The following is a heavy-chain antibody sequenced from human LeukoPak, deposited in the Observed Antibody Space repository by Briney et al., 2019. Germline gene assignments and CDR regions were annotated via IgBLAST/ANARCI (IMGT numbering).Heavy chain of an antibody. CDR2: ISGSGGST. J-gene: IGHJ4*02. CDR1: GFTFSSYA. CDR3: AKVPYNWNLMYYFDY. Sequence: GGSLRLSCAASGFTFSSYAMSSVRQAPGKGLEWVSAISGSGGSTYYADSVKGRFTISRDNSKDTLYLQMNSLRAEDTAVYYCAKVPYNWNLMYYFDYWGQGTLVTVSS. D-gene: IGHD1-20*01. V-gene: IGHV3-23*01.